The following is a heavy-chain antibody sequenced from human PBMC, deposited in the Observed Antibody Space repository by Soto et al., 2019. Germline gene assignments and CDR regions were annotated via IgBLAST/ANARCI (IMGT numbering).Heavy chain of an antibody. D-gene: IGHD3-16*02. CDR2: IKHDTSEA. Sequence: GGSLRLSCAASGFKFSDYWMSWVRQAPGKGLEWVGNIKHDTSEAHYADSVKGRFTITRDNIKNFLFLQMNGLRSDDTASYYCARDGLLFSGPYRPSRFDYWGLGTMVTVYS. CDR3: ARDGLLFSGPYRPSRFDY. CDR1: GFKFSDYW. V-gene: IGHV3-7*03. J-gene: IGHJ4*02.